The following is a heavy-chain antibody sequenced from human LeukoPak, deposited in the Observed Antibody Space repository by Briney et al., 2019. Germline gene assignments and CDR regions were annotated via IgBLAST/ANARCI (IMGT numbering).Heavy chain of an antibody. D-gene: IGHD2-2*01. J-gene: IGHJ4*02. Sequence: GGSRRLSCAASGFTFSSYWMNWVRQAPGKGMEWVANINEDGSEKYYVDSVKGRFTISRDNAKCSLSLQMNSLRAEDTAVYYCASTSLAWGQGTLVTVSS. CDR1: GFTFSSYW. CDR2: INEDGSEK. CDR3: ASTSLA. V-gene: IGHV3-7*02.